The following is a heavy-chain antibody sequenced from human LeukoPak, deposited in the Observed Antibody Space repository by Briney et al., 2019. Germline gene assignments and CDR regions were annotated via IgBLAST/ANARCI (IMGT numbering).Heavy chain of an antibody. CDR1: GYTFTGYY. CDR2: INPNSGGT. CDR3: AIAQRTVRLNFDY. Sequence: ASVKVSCKASGYTFTGYYMHWVRQAPGQGLEWMGWINPNSGGTNYAQKFQGWVTMTRDTSISTAYMELSRLRSDDTAVYYCAIAQRTVRLNFDYWGQGTLVTVSS. J-gene: IGHJ4*02. D-gene: IGHD3-10*01. V-gene: IGHV1-2*04.